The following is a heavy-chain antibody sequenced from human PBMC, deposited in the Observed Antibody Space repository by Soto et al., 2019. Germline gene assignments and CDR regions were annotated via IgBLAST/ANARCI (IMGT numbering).Heavy chain of an antibody. V-gene: IGHV4-4*02. CDR1: GGSISSSNW. J-gene: IGHJ4*02. CDR2: IHHSGST. CDR3: AGGTAPDY. Sequence: QVQLQESGPGLVKPSGTLSLTCAVSGGSISSSNWWSWVRQPPGKGLEWIGEIHHSGSTNYNPSLKSRVTIAIDQSKNQFSRKLSSVTAADTAVYYCAGGTAPDYWGQGTLVTVSS.